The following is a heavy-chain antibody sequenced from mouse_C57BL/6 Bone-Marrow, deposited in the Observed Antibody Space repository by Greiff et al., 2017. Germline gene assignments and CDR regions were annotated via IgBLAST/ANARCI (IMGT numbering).Heavy chain of an antibody. Sequence: VQLQQPGAELVKPGASVKLSCKASGYTFTSYWITWVKQRPGQGLEWIGDIYPGSGSTNYTEKFKSKATLTVDTSSSTANMQLSSLTSEDSAVYYCAKPYNSKSWYFDVEDTGTTVTVTA. CDR3: AKPYNSKSWYFDV. CDR2: IYPGSGST. D-gene: IGHD2-5*01. J-gene: IGHJ1*03. V-gene: IGHV1-55*01. CDR1: GYTFTSYW.